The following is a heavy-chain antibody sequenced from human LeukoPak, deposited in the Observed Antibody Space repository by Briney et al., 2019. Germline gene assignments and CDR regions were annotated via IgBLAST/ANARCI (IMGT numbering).Heavy chain of an antibody. CDR1: GFTFSDYY. V-gene: IGHV3-11*04. CDR2: ISSSGSTI. D-gene: IGHD2-15*01. Sequence: GGSLRLSCAASGFTFSDYYMSWIRQASGKGLEWVSYISSSGSTIYYADSVKGRFTISRDNSKNTLYLQMNSLRAEDTAVYYCAKDRLRYCSGGSCYSSFDYWGQGTLVTVSS. CDR3: AKDRLRYCSGGSCYSSFDY. J-gene: IGHJ4*02.